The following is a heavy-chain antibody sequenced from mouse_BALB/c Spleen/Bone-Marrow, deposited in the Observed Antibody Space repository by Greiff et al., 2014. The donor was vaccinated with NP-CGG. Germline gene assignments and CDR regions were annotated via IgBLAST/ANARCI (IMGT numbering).Heavy chain of an antibody. V-gene: IGHV5-17*02. CDR2: ISSGSSTI. J-gene: IGHJ4*01. CDR1: GFTFSSFG. Sequence: EVKLVESGGGLVQPGGSRKLSCAASGFTFSSFGMHWVRQAPEKGLEWVAYISSGSSTIYYADTMKGRFTISRDNPKKTLFLQMTSLRSEDTAMYYCTRSATLWAMDYWGQGTSVTVSS. CDR3: TRSATLWAMDY. D-gene: IGHD1-1*02.